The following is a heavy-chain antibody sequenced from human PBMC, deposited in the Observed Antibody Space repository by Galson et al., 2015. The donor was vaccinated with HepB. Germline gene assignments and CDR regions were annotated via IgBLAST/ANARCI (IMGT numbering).Heavy chain of an antibody. V-gene: IGHV1-18*04. Sequence: SVKVSCKASGYTFTSYGIRWVRQAPGQGLEWMGWISAYNGNTNYAQKLQGRVTMTTDTSTSTAYMELRSLRSDDTAVDYCARSSYDYVWGSYRGDAFDIWGQGTMVTVSS. D-gene: IGHD3-16*02. CDR3: ARSSYDYVWGSYRGDAFDI. CDR1: GYTFTSYG. CDR2: ISAYNGNT. J-gene: IGHJ3*02.